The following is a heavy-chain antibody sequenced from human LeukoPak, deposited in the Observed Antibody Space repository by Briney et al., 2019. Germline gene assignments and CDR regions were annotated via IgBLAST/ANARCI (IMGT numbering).Heavy chain of an antibody. CDR3: AKVEQQLVNEYFQH. V-gene: IGHV3-30*02. D-gene: IGHD6-13*01. J-gene: IGHJ1*01. Sequence: GGSLRLSCAASGFTFSSYGMHWVRQAPGKGLEWVAFIRYDGSSKYYADSVKGRFTISRDNSKNTLYLQMNSLRAEDTAVYYCAKVEQQLVNEYFQHWGQGTLVTVSS. CDR2: IRYDGSSK. CDR1: GFTFSSYG.